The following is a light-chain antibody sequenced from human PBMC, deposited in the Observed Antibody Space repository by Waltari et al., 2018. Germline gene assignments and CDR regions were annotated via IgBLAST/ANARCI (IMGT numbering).Light chain of an antibody. CDR1: QSVSIF. Sequence: IQMTQSPSTLSASVGDRVPITCRASQSVSIFFSWYQQKPGRAPKLLLSKASTLQSGVPSRFSGSGSGTEITLTISNLQPDDFATYYCQQYNTYPVTFGGGTKVEIK. CDR2: KAS. J-gene: IGKJ4*01. V-gene: IGKV1-5*03. CDR3: QQYNTYPVT.